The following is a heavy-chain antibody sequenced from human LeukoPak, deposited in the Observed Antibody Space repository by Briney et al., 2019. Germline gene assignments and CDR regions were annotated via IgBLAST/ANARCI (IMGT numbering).Heavy chain of an antibody. CDR2: FYSSGSY. D-gene: IGHD6-13*01. Sequence: SETLSLTCTVSGGSISNYYWSWIRHPAGKGLEWIGRFYSSGSYNYNASLKSRVTMSVDTSKNQFSLRLSSVTAADTAVYYCARLFPATGTPYYYIMDVGGQGTTVTVS. CDR3: ARLFPATGTPYYYIMDV. J-gene: IGHJ6*02. CDR1: GGSISNYY. V-gene: IGHV4-4*07.